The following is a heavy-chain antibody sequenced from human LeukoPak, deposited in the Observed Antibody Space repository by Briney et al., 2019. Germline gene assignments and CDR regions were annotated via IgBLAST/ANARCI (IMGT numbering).Heavy chain of an antibody. CDR1: GYTFTSYG. J-gene: IGHJ3*02. V-gene: IGHV1-18*01. D-gene: IGHD1-26*01. Sequence: ASVKVSCKASGYTFTSYGITWVRQATGQGLEWMGWISAYSGNTNYAQKLQGRVTMTTDTSTSTAYMELRSLRSDDTALYYCARDMIVGASTFFDAFDIWGQGTMVTVSS. CDR2: ISAYSGNT. CDR3: ARDMIVGASTFFDAFDI.